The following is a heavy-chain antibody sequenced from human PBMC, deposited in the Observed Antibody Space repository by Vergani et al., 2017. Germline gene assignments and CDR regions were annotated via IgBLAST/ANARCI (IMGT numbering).Heavy chain of an antibody. CDR2: IIPIFGTA. D-gene: IGHD3-10*01. J-gene: IGHJ6*02. CDR1: VGTFSSYA. CDR3: ARALYGSGSSIYGMDV. Sequence: QVQLVQSGAEVKKPGSSVKVSCQSSVGTFSSYAISWVRQAPGQGLEWMGRIIPIFGTANYAQKFQGRVTITADESTSTAYRELSSLRSEDTAVYYCARALYGSGSSIYGMDVWGQGTTVTVSS. V-gene: IGHV1-69*13.